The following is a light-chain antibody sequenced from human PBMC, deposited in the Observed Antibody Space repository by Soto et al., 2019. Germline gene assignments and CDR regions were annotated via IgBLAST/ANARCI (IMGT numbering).Light chain of an antibody. V-gene: IGKV1-5*01. Sequence: DIQMTQSPSALSASVGDRVTITCRASQSISSWLAWYQQKPGKAPRLLIYDASYLERGVPSRFSGSGSGTEFTLTISDLQPDDLGTSYCKEYNNFWPFGPGPNADIK. CDR2: DAS. J-gene: IGKJ3*01. CDR1: QSISSW. CDR3: KEYNNFWP.